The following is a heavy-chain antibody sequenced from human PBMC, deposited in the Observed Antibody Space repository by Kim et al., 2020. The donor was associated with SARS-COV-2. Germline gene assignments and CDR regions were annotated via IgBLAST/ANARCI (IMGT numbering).Heavy chain of an antibody. D-gene: IGHD2-15*01. J-gene: IGHJ6*02. CDR3: AHTARETEGYCSGGSCYRPSYYYGMDV. Sequence: SGPTLVNPTQTLTLTCTFSGFSLSTSGVGVGWIRQPPGKALEWLALIYWDDDKRYSPSLKSRLTITKDTSKNQVVLTMTNMDPVDTATYYCAHTARETEGYCSGGSCYRPSYYYGMDVWGQGTTVTVSS. V-gene: IGHV2-5*02. CDR2: IYWDDDK. CDR1: GFSLSTSGVG.